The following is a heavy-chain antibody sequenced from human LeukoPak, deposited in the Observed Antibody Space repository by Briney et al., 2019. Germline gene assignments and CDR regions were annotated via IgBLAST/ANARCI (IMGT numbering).Heavy chain of an antibody. Sequence: SETLSLTCTVSGGSVSSGNFYWSWIRQPPGKGLDWIGYIDYSGSGNYNPSLKSRVTISVDTSKNQFSLKVSSVTAADTAVYYCARIPVGTTFDSWGQGTLVTVSS. CDR2: IDYSGSG. V-gene: IGHV4-61*01. J-gene: IGHJ4*02. D-gene: IGHD1-26*01. CDR3: ARIPVGTTFDS. CDR1: GGSVSSGNFY.